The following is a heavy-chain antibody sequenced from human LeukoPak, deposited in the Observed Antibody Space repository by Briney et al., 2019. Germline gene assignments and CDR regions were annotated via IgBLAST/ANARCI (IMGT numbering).Heavy chain of an antibody. J-gene: IGHJ6*02. Sequence: GGSLRLSCAASGFIFSSYWMHWVRQAPGKGLEWVGRIKSKTDGGTTDYAAPVKGRFTISRDDSKNTLYLQMNSLKTEDTAVYYCTTDTEWLAYYYYYGMDVWGQGTTVTVSS. V-gene: IGHV3-15*07. CDR3: TTDTEWLAYYYYYGMDV. D-gene: IGHD3-3*01. CDR1: GFIFSSYW. CDR2: IKSKTDGGTT.